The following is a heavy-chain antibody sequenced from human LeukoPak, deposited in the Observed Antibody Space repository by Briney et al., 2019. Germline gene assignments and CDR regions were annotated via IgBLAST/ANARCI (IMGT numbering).Heavy chain of an antibody. Sequence: PSETLSLTCAVSGGSISSSNWWSWVRPPPGKGLEWIGEISHSGSTTYNPSLRSRVTISGDTSKKQFSLKLSSVTAADTAVYYCVTYYYGSSAPKRNYWGQGILVTVSS. CDR2: ISHSGST. J-gene: IGHJ4*02. CDR1: GGSISSSNW. CDR3: VTYYYGSSAPKRNY. V-gene: IGHV4-4*02. D-gene: IGHD3-22*01.